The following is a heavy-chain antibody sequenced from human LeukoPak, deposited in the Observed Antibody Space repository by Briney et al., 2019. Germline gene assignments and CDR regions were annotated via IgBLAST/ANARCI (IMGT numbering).Heavy chain of an antibody. J-gene: IGHJ4*02. CDR3: ARAGESDSSGYYGH. V-gene: IGHV4-34*01. CDR2: INHSGST. D-gene: IGHD3-22*01. Sequence: PSETLSLTCAVYGGSFSGYYWSWIRQPPGKGLEWIGEINHSGSTNYNPSLKSRVTISVDTSKNQFSLKLSSVTAADTAVYYCARAGESDSSGYYGHWGQGTLVTVSS. CDR1: GGSFSGYY.